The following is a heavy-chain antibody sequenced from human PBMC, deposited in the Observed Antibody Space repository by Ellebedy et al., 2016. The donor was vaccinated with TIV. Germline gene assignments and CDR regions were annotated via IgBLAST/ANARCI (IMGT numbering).Heavy chain of an antibody. CDR1: GFTVTTNY. V-gene: IGHV3-53*01. D-gene: IGHD4-23*01. CDR2: IFSAAAGGET. J-gene: IGHJ4*02. CDR3: ARDAAGNGGKLDY. Sequence: GESLKISCAASGFTVTTNYMNWVRQAPGKGLEWVSVIFSAAAGGETHYADSVKGRFTISRDSSKNTLYLQMNSLRAEDTAVYYCARDAAGNGGKLDYWGQGALVTVSS.